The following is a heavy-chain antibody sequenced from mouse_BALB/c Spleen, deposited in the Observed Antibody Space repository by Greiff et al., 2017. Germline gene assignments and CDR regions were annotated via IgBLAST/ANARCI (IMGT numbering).Heavy chain of an antibody. CDR1: GFTFSSYA. V-gene: IGHV5-9-4*01. Sequence: EVKLVESGGGLVKPGGSLKLSCAASGFTFSSYAMSWVRQSPEKRLEWVAEISSGGSYTYYPDTVTGRFTISRDNAKNTLYLEMSSLRSEDTAMYYCARFTTVVMDYWGQGTSVTVSS. CDR2: ISSGGSYT. D-gene: IGHD1-1*01. CDR3: ARFTTVVMDY. J-gene: IGHJ4*01.